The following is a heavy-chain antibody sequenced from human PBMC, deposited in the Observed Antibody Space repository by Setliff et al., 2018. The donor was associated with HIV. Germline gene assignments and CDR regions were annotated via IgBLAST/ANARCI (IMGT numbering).Heavy chain of an antibody. D-gene: IGHD3-16*01. CDR3: AKGGIVSLKY. V-gene: IGHV4-59*08. Sequence: SETLSLTCTVSGGSISSHYWSWIRQPPGKGLEWIGGTYYSGSTNYNPSLKSRVTLSLDTSKNPFSLKLTSVTAADTAMYYCAKGGIVSLKYWGQGTLVTVSS. CDR2: TYYSGST. J-gene: IGHJ4*02. CDR1: GGSISSHY.